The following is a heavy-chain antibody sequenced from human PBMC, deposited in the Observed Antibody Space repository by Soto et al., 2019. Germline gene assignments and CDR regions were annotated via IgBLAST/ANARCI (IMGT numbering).Heavy chain of an antibody. CDR1: GYTFTGYY. J-gene: IGHJ6*02. CDR3: ARSILGYCSGGSCYGGYGMDV. Sequence: ASVKVSCKASGYTFTGYYMHWVRQAPGQGLEWMGWINPNSGGTNYAQKFQGWVTMTRDTSISTAYMELSRLRSDDTAVYYCARSILGYCSGGSCYGGYGMDVWGQGTTVTVSS. CDR2: INPNSGGT. V-gene: IGHV1-2*04. D-gene: IGHD2-15*01.